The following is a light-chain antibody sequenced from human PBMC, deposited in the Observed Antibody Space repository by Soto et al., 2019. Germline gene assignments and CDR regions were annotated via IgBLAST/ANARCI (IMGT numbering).Light chain of an antibody. CDR2: GTS. CDR1: QSVSSDN. V-gene: IGKV3-20*01. J-gene: IGKJ1*01. Sequence: EIVLTQSPGTLSLSPGEGATLSCRASQSVSSDNLAWYQQKPGQAPRVLIYGTSSRANGIPDRFSGSGYGTDFTLTISRLEPEDFAVYYCQHFSTSPPWTFGQGTKV. CDR3: QHFSTSPPWT.